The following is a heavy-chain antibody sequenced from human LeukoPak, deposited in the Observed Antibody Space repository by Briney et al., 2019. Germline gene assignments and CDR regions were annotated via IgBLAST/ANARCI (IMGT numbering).Heavy chain of an antibody. D-gene: IGHD6-19*01. V-gene: IGHV1-8*03. CDR2: MNPNSGNT. J-gene: IGHJ4*02. CDR1: GYTFTSYG. Sequence: GASVKVSCKASGYTFTSYGITWVRQAPGQGLEWMGWMNPNSGNTGYAQKFQGRVTITRNTSISTAYMELSSLRSDDTAVYYCARFHSSGWFYYFDYWGQGTLVTVSS. CDR3: ARFHSSGWFYYFDY.